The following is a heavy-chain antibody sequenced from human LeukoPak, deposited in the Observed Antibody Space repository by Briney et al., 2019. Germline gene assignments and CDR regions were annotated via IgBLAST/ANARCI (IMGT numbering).Heavy chain of an antibody. V-gene: IGHV4-34*01. CDR3: ARGPWYIAVAGKFDY. Sequence: PSETLSLTCAVYGGSFSGYYWSWIRQPPGRGLEWIGEINHSGSTNYNPSLKSRVTISVDTSKNQFSLKLSSVTAADTAVYYCARGPWYIAVAGKFDYWGQGTLVTVSS. CDR2: INHSGST. CDR1: GGSFSGYY. D-gene: IGHD6-19*01. J-gene: IGHJ4*02.